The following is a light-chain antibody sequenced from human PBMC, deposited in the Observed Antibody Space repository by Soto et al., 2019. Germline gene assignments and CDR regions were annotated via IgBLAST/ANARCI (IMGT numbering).Light chain of an antibody. J-gene: IGKJ4*01. CDR1: QGIXSY. Sequence: IRVTQSPSSLSASVGDRVTITCRASQGIXSYLNWYQRNPGKAPNILXDAASSLQRGGPSRFSGSGSATDFTLTISSLQPEDFATYYFQQYKRDSGTFGGGTKVDIK. V-gene: IGKV1-39*01. CDR2: AAS. CDR3: QQYKRDSGT.